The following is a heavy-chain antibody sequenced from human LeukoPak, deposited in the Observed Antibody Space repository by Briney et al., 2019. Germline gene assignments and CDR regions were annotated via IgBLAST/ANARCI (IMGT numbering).Heavy chain of an antibody. D-gene: IGHD6-13*01. J-gene: IGHJ4*02. V-gene: IGHV3-33*01. CDR3: ARGAAAGTWGDYFDY. CDR1: GFTFSSYG. Sequence: GRSLRLSCAASGFTFSSYGMHWVRQALGKGLEWVAVIWYDGSNKYYADSVKGRFTISRDNSKNTLYLQMNSLRAEDTAVYYCARGAAAGTWGDYFDYWGQGTLVTVSS. CDR2: IWYDGSNK.